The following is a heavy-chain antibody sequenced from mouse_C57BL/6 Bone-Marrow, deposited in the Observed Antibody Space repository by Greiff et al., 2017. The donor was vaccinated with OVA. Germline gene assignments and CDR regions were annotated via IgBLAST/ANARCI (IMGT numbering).Heavy chain of an antibody. V-gene: IGHV1-81*01. J-gene: IGHJ3*01. Sequence: QVHVKQSGAELARPGASVKLSCKASGYTFTSYGISWVKQRTGQGLEWIGEIYPRSGNTYYNEKFKGKATLTADKSSSTAYMELRSLTSEDSAVYFCAREGVYDYPWFAYWGQGTLVTVSA. D-gene: IGHD2-4*01. CDR1: GYTFTSYG. CDR2: IYPRSGNT. CDR3: AREGVYDYPWFAY.